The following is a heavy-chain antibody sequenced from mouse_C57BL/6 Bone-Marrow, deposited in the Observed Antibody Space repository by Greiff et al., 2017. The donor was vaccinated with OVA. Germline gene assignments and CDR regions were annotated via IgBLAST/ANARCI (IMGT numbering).Heavy chain of an antibody. CDR2: ISDGGSYT. CDR1: GFTFSSYA. D-gene: IGHD1-1*01. CDR3: ARDSYYGSRFDY. J-gene: IGHJ2*01. V-gene: IGHV5-4*01. Sequence: EVMLVESGGGLVKPGGSLKLSCAASGFTFSSYAMSWVRQTPEKRLEWVATISDGGSYTYYPDNVKGRFTISRDNAKNNLYLQMSHLKSEDTAMYYCARDSYYGSRFDYWGQGTTLTVSS.